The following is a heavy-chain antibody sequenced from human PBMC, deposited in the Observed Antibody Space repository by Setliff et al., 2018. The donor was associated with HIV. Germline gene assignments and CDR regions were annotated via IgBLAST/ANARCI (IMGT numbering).Heavy chain of an antibody. CDR3: ARMVRGVSPRDY. Sequence: GASVKVSCKASGYTFTDYYVHWVRQAAGQGLEWMGWMNPNSGNTGYAQKFQGRVTMTRNTSISTAYMELSSLRSEDTAVYYCARMVRGVSPRDYWGQGTLVTVSS. J-gene: IGHJ4*02. D-gene: IGHD3-10*01. V-gene: IGHV1-8*02. CDR2: MNPNSGNT. CDR1: GYTFTDYY.